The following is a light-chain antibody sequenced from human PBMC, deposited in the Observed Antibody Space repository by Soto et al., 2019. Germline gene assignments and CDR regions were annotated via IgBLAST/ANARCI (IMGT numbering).Light chain of an antibody. Sequence: QSVLTQPPSVSGAPGQRVTISCTGSSSNIGAGYDVHWYQQLPGTAPKLLIYGNSNRPSGVPDRFSGSKSGTSASLAITGLQAEDEADYYCQSYDSSLVYVFGTGTQLTVL. CDR1: SSNIGAGYD. CDR2: GNS. CDR3: QSYDSSLVYV. J-gene: IGLJ1*01. V-gene: IGLV1-40*01.